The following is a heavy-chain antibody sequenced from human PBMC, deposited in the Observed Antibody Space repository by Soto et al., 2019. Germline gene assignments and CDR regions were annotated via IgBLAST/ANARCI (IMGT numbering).Heavy chain of an antibody. V-gene: IGHV1-18*01. D-gene: IGHD3-10*01. CDR1: GYSFTTYG. CDR3: VRDLNGDFYY. CDR2: INCYGHGA. J-gene: IGHJ4*02. Sequence: QVQLVQSGAEVRQPGASVKVSCKASGYSFTTYGMSWVRQAPGQGLEYMGWINCYGHGAKYVQRFQGRFSMTTDTSTNTVYMDLRSLTSDDTAVYYCVRDLNGDFYYWGQGTVVIVSP.